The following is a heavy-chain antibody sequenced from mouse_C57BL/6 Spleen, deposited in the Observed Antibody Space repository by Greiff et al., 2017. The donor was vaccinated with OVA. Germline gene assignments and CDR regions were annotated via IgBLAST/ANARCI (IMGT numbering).Heavy chain of an antibody. J-gene: IGHJ4*01. CDR2: INPGSGGT. Sequence: QVQLQQSGAELVRPGTSVKVSCKASGYAFTNYLIEWVKQRPGQGLEWIGVINPGSGGTNYNEKFKGKATLTADKSSSTAYMQLSSLTSEDSAVYFCARSAIYYTRGDAMDYWGQGTSVTVSS. D-gene: IGHD2-1*01. CDR3: ARSAIYYTRGDAMDY. V-gene: IGHV1-54*01. CDR1: GYAFTNYL.